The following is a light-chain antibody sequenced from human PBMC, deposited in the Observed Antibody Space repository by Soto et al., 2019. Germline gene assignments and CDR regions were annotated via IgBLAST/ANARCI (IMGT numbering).Light chain of an antibody. V-gene: IGKV1-5*01. CDR2: GAS. CDR3: QQYDNCSGT. Sequence: DIQMTQSPSTLSASVGDTFTSACRARQSVSGWLAWYQHKPGEAPKLLIYGASAMSPGVPPRFSGSGSGTKFTLTIVSLQPDDFANYYCQQYDNCSGTFGPGTKVDIK. CDR1: QSVSGW. J-gene: IGKJ1*01.